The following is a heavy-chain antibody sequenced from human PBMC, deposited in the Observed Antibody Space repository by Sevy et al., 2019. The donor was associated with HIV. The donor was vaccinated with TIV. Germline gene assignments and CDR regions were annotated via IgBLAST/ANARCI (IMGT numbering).Heavy chain of an antibody. J-gene: IGHJ6*02. CDR3: ARDLPSSSWGGYYYYGMDV. CDR1: GFTFSSYA. Sequence: GGSLRLSCAASGFTFSSYAMHGVRQAPGKGLEWVAVISYDGSNKYYADSVKGRFTISRDNSKNTLYLQMNSLRAEDTAVYYCARDLPSSSWGGYYYYGMDVWGQGTTVTVSS. D-gene: IGHD6-13*01. V-gene: IGHV3-30-3*01. CDR2: ISYDGSNK.